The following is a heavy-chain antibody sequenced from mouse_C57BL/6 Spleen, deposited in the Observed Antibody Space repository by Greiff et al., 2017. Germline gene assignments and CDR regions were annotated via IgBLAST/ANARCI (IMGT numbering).Heavy chain of an antibody. Sequence: EVQLQQSGAELVRPGASVKLSCTASGFNIKDDYMHWVKQRPEQGLEWIGWIDPENGDTEYASKFQGKATITADTSSNTAYLQLSSLTSEDTAVYYCTTSDYENYFDNWGQGTTLTVSS. J-gene: IGHJ2*01. CDR1: GFNIKDDY. D-gene: IGHD2-4*01. V-gene: IGHV14-4*01. CDR2: IDPENGDT. CDR3: TTSDYENYFDN.